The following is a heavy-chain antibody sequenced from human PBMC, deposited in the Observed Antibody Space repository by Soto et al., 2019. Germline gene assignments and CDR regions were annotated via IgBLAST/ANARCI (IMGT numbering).Heavy chain of an antibody. CDR3: ARMTTVTKIDY. CDR1: GASVNSGSYY. D-gene: IGHD4-17*01. V-gene: IGHV4-61*01. J-gene: IGHJ4*02. Sequence: QVQLQESGPGLVKPSETLFLTCSVSGASVNSGSYYWTWVRQPPGKGLEFIGYIYFTGSTNYNPSLKSRATISVDPSKIQFSLTLTAVTAADTAMYSCARMTTVTKIDYWGQGTPVSVSS. CDR2: IYFTGST.